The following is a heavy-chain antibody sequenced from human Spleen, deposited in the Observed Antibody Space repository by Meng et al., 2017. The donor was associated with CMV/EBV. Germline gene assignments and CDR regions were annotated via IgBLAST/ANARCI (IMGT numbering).Heavy chain of an antibody. J-gene: IGHJ4*02. Sequence: ASVKVSCKASGYTFTSYGISWVRQAPGQGLEWMGWISAYNGNTNYAQKLQGRVTMTTDTSTSTAYMELRSLRSDDTAVYYCARGLGYCSSTSCYTSGIYFDYWGQGTLVTVSS. D-gene: IGHD2-2*02. CDR2: ISAYNGNT. CDR3: ARGLGYCSSTSCYTSGIYFDY. V-gene: IGHV1-18*01. CDR1: GYTFTSYG.